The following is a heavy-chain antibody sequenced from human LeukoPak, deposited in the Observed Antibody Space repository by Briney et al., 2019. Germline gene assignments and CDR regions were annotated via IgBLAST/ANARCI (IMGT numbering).Heavy chain of an antibody. CDR2: ISSSSSYI. CDR1: GFTFSSYS. Sequence: GGSLRLSCAASGFTFSSYSMNWVRQAPGKGLEWVSSISSSSSYIYYADSVRGRFTISRDNAKNSLYLQMNSLRAEDTAVYYCARDSSSGYAFDIWGQGTMVTVSS. D-gene: IGHD6-6*01. V-gene: IGHV3-21*01. J-gene: IGHJ3*02. CDR3: ARDSSSGYAFDI.